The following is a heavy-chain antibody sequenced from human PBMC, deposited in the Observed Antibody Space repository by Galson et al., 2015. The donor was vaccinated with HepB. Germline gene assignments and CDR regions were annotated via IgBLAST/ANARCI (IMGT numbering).Heavy chain of an antibody. D-gene: IGHD2-8*01. V-gene: IGHV3-21*01. CDR2: ISSSSSYI. J-gene: IGHJ4*02. CDR3: ARDLRVYGGYVGVELTARYYFDY. CDR1: GFTFSSYS. Sequence: SLRLSCAASGFTFSSYSMNWVRQAPGKGLEWVSSISSSSSYIYYADSVKGRFTISRDNAKNSLYLQMNSLRAEDTAVYYCARDLRVYGGYVGVELTARYYFDYWGQGTLVTVSS.